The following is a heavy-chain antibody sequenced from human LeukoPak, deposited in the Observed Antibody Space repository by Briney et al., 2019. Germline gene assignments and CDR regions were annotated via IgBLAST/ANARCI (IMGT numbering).Heavy chain of an antibody. CDR3: ARATSGTSKFGY. V-gene: IGHV4-30-4*08. D-gene: IGHD6-13*01. Sequence: SWVRQAPGKGLEWIGYIYYSGTTYYNPSLKSRVTISVDTSKNQFSLKLSSVTAADTAVYYCARATSGTSKFGYWGQGTLVTVSS. CDR2: IYYSGTT. J-gene: IGHJ4*02.